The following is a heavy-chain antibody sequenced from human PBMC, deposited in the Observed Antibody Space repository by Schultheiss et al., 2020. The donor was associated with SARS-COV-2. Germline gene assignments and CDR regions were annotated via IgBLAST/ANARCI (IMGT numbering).Heavy chain of an antibody. V-gene: IGHV3-33*08. CDR1: GFTFSSYW. CDR2: IWYDGSNK. Sequence: GESLKISCAASGFTFSSYWMHWVRQAPGKGLEWVAVIWYDGSNKYYADSVKGRFTISRDNSKNTLYLQMNSLRAEDTAVYYCARDGYYGDPSYYGMDVWGQGTTVTVAS. J-gene: IGHJ6*02. CDR3: ARDGYYGDPSYYGMDV. D-gene: IGHD4-17*01.